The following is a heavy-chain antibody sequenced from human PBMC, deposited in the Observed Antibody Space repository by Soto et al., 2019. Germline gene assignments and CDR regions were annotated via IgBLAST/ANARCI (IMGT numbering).Heavy chain of an antibody. CDR3: ARSRPKFITDLLRDYYYYGMDV. V-gene: IGHV1-69*13. CDR1: GGTFSSYA. D-gene: IGHD2-15*01. Sequence: GASVKVSCKASGGTFSSYAISWVRQAPGQGLEWMGGIIPIFGTANYAQKFQGRVTITADESTSTAYMELSSLRSEDTAVYYCARSRPKFITDLLRDYYYYGMDVWGQGTTVTVSS. CDR2: IIPIFGTA. J-gene: IGHJ6*01.